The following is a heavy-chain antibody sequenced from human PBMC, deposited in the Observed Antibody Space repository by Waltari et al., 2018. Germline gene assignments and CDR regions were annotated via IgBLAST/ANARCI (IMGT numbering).Heavy chain of an antibody. D-gene: IGHD1-26*01. CDR3: ATEFIVGVNFFDY. Sequence: EVQLVESGGGLVQPGGSLRLSCAASGFTFSSYWMHWVRQAPGKGLVWVSDINTDGSTTNYADSVKGRFTISRDNAKNSLYLQMNSLRAEDTAVYYCATEFIVGVNFFDYWGQGTLVTISS. J-gene: IGHJ4*02. CDR2: INTDGSTT. V-gene: IGHV3-74*01. CDR1: GFTFSSYW.